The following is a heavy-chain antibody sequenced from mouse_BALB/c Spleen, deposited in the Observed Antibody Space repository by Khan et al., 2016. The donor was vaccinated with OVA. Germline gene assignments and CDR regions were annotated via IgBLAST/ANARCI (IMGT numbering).Heavy chain of an antibody. CDR3: NALLRGKYFDY. Sequence: EVELVESGAELVRSGASVKLSCTASGFNIKDYYMHWVKQRPEQGLEWIGWIDPENGDTEYAPKFQGKATMTADTSSNTAYLQLSSLTSEDTAFYYCNALLRGKYFDYWGQGTTLTVSS. CDR2: IDPENGDT. J-gene: IGHJ2*01. CDR1: GFNIKDYY. D-gene: IGHD1-1*01. V-gene: IGHV14-4*02.